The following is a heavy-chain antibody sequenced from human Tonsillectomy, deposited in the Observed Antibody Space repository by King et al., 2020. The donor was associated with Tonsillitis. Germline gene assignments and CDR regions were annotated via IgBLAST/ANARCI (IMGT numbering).Heavy chain of an antibody. J-gene: IGHJ3*02. CDR1: GITFTGYH. CDR2: INPKSWCY. Sequence: QLVQSGAEVKKTGASVNVSCKASGITFTGYHMHWVRQAPGQWLGGTVWINPKSWCYNYAKKFTGWVTMNRVTSISKDHLALSRLRSDDTAVYYCARDLTGPYDSRGRGAFDIWGQGTMVTVSS. V-gene: IGHV1-2*04. D-gene: IGHD3-22*01. CDR3: ARDLTGPYDSRGRGAFDI.